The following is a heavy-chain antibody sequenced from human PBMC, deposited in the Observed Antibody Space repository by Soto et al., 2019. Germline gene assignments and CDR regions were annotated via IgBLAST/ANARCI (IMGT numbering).Heavy chain of an antibody. D-gene: IGHD2-15*01. J-gene: IGHJ4*02. Sequence: GGSLRLSCAASGFTFSSNWMNWVRQAPGKGPEWVANIKQDGSEKYYVDSVKGRFTISRDNAENSLLLQMNSPRVEDTAVYYCARDLGYCSGGTCYTVLDYWGQGALVTVSS. CDR3: ARDLGYCSGGTCYTVLDY. CDR2: IKQDGSEK. CDR1: GFTFSSNW. V-gene: IGHV3-7*03.